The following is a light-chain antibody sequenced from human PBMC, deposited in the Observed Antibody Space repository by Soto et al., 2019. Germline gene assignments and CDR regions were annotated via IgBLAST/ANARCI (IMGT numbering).Light chain of an antibody. CDR2: EVN. V-gene: IGLV2-8*01. CDR3: SSYAGSSNV. J-gene: IGLJ1*01. Sequence: QSVLTQPASVSGSPGQSITISCTGTSSDFGDYNYVSWYQQHPGKAPKLMIYEVNKRPSGVPDRFSGSKSGNTASLTVSGLQAEDEADYYCSSYAGSSNVFGTGTKVTVL. CDR1: SSDFGDYNY.